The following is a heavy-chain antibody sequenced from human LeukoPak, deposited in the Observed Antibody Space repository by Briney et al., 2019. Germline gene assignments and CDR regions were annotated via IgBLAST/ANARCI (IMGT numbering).Heavy chain of an antibody. CDR2: IRGNSDST. J-gene: IGHJ4*02. V-gene: IGHV3-23*01. CDR1: GFTFSSNA. CDR3: AKGQELDDGVIDS. D-gene: IGHD1-1*01. Sequence: GSLRLSCAASGFTFSSNAMTWVRQAPGKGLEWVSTIRGNSDSTHYADSVKGRFTISRDNSKNTLYLQMNSLRGEDSAIYYCAKGQELDDGVIDSWGQGTLVTVSS.